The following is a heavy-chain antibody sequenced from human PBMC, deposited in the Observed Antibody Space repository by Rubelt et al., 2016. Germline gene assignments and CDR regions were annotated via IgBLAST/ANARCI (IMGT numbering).Heavy chain of an antibody. CDR3: ARGFVQGDYLDY. D-gene: IGHD6-6*01. Sequence: GGGVVQPGRSLRLSCAASGFTFSSYAMHWVRQAPGKGLEWVAVISYDGSNKYYADSVKGRFTISRDNSKNTLYLQMNSLRAEDTAVYYCARGFVQGDYLDYWGQGTLVTVSS. CDR2: ISYDGSNK. J-gene: IGHJ4*02. V-gene: IGHV3-30*04. CDR1: GFTFSSYA.